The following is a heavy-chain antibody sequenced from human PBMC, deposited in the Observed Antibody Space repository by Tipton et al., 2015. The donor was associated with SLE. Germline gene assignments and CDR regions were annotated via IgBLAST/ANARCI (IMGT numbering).Heavy chain of an antibody. J-gene: IGHJ4*02. CDR2: IYYSGST. V-gene: IGHV4-59*01. Sequence: LRLSCAVYGGSFSGYYWSWIRQPPGKGLEWIGYIYYSGSTNYNPSLKSRVTISVDTSKNQFSLKLSSVTAADTAVYYCARSYNYYDTNFDYWGQGTLVTVSS. CDR3: ARSYNYYDTNFDY. D-gene: IGHD3-22*01. CDR1: GGSFSGYY.